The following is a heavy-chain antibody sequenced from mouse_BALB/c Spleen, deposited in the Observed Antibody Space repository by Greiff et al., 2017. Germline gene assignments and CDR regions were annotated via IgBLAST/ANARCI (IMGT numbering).Heavy chain of an antibody. D-gene: IGHD2-4*01. V-gene: IGHV3-2*02. CDR2: ISYSGST. Sequence: DVKLQESGPGLVKPSQSLSLTCTVTGYSITSDYAWNWIRQFPGNKLEWMGYISYSGSTSYNPSLKSRISITRDTSKNQFFLQLNSVTTEDTATYYCARRIYYDYDRNFDVWGAGTTVTVSS. J-gene: IGHJ1*01. CDR1: GYSITSDYA. CDR3: ARRIYYDYDRNFDV.